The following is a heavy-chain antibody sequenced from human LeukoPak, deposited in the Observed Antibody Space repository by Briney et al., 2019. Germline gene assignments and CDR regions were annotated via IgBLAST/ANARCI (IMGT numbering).Heavy chain of an antibody. V-gene: IGHV4-34*01. J-gene: IGHJ4*02. D-gene: IGHD3-22*01. Sequence: NPSETLSLTCAVYGGSFSVYYWSWIRQPPGKGLEWIGEINHSGSTNYNPSLKSRVTISVDTSKNQFSLKLSSVTAADTAVYYCARKGASSGYYWGPYFDYWGQGTLVTVSS. CDR3: ARKGASSGYYWGPYFDY. CDR1: GGSFSVYY. CDR2: INHSGST.